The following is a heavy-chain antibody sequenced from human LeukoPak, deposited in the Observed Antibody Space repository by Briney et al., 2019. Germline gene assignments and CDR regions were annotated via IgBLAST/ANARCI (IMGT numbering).Heavy chain of an antibody. D-gene: IGHD2-2*01. CDR1: GGTLSSYA. CDR2: IIPIYGIA. J-gene: IGHJ4*02. CDR3: ATTPSTDCSSTSCYGFDY. V-gene: IGHV1-69*04. Sequence: SVKVSCKASGGTLSSYAISWVRQAPGQGLEWMGRIIPIYGIANYAQKFQGRVTITADKSTSTAYMELSSLRSEDTAVYYCATTPSTDCSSTSCYGFDYWGQGTLVTVSS.